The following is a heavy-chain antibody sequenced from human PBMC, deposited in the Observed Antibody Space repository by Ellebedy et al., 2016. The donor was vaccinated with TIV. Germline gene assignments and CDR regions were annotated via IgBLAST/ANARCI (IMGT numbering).Heavy chain of an antibody. D-gene: IGHD3-10*01. CDR3: ARGRGLDV. CDR1: NFIFSKVW. J-gene: IGHJ6*02. Sequence: PGGSLRLSCAVSNFIFSKVWMSWVRQTPGKGLEWVASIKEDGTEKKYVDSVMGRFTISRDNAENSMYLQMNSLGAEDTALYYWARGRGLDVWGQGTTVTVSS. V-gene: IGHV3-7*01. CDR2: IKEDGTEK.